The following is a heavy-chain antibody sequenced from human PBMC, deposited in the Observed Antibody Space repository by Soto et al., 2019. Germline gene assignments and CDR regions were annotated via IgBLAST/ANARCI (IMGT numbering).Heavy chain of an antibody. CDR3: ARLIPGAEAWFDP. CDR1: GNTFTNFG. V-gene: IGHV1-18*01. D-gene: IGHD2-2*01. J-gene: IGHJ5*02. CDR2: ISAYTDDP. Sequence: QGQLVQSGAEVKKPGASVKVSCTASGNTFTNFGVTWVRQAPGQGLEWMGWISAYTDDPNYAQKFQGRVTMPIDTSTNTANLHMRSLTSDDTAVYYCARLIPGAEAWFDPWGQGTLVTVSS.